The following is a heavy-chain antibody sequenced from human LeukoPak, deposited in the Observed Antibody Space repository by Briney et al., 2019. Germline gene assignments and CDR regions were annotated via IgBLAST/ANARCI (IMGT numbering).Heavy chain of an antibody. D-gene: IGHD3-16*01. CDR3: ARDPSLRSTKTGGMDV. CDR2: IYYSGST. CDR1: GGSISSGGYY. V-gene: IGHV4-31*03. J-gene: IGHJ6*02. Sequence: SETLSLTCTVSGGSISSGGYYWSWIRQHPGKGLEWIGYIYYSGSTYYNPSLKSRVTISVDTSKNQFSLKLSSVTAADTAVYYCARDPSLRSTKTGGMDVWAKGPRSPSP.